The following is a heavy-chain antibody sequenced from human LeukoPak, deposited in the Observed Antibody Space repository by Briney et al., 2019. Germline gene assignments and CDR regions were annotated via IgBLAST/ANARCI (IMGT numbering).Heavy chain of an antibody. V-gene: IGHV3-48*01. CDR3: ARDLTIFGDWLFLFEY. Sequence: SLTLACPAAGLTVAMYSTDCVRHAPGDWREWDSYIISIVTTIYYAASVKRRFTISRDNGKNSLYLQMNRLRAEDTAVYYCARDLTIFGDWLFLFEYWGEGTLVTVSS. D-gene: IGHD3-3*01. CDR2: IISIVTTI. J-gene: IGHJ4*02. CDR1: GLTVAMYS.